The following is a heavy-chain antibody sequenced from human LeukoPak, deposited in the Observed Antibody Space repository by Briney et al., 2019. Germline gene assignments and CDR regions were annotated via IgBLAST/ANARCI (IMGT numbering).Heavy chain of an antibody. V-gene: IGHV3-30-3*01. CDR1: GFTFSSYA. J-gene: IGHJ3*02. D-gene: IGHD3-16*01. CDR3: ARESLGPQGDAFDI. CDR2: ISYDGSNK. Sequence: PGGSLRLSCAASGFTFSSYAMLWVRQAPGKGLEWVAVISYDGSNKYYADSVKGRFTISRDNSKNTLYLQMNSLRAEDTAVYYCARESLGPQGDAFDIWGQGTMVTVSS.